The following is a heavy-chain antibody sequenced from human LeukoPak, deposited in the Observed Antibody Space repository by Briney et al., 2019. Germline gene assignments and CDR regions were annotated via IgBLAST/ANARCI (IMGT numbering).Heavy chain of an antibody. CDR2: IYYSGST. CDR3: ARLPGSMVRGVINPVGYYYGMDV. Sequence: SETLSLTCTVSGGSISSYYWSWIRQPPGKGLEWIGYIYYSGSTNYNPSLKSRVTISVDTSKNQFSLKLSSVTAADTAVYYCARLPGSMVRGVINPVGYYYGMDVWGQGTTVTVSS. D-gene: IGHD3-10*01. CDR1: GGSISSYY. V-gene: IGHV4-59*08. J-gene: IGHJ6*02.